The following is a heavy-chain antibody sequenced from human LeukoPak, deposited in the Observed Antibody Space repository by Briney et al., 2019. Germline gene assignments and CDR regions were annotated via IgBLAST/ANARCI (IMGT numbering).Heavy chain of an antibody. CDR2: IHYSGAT. CDR3: GRGILVNYYFDL. Sequence: SETLSLTCSVSGGSVTGYYWTWTRHPPGEGLEWIGEIHYSGATCYEASLRGRATISIGTFEDQFALGLTSVTAADAAVYCWGRGILVNYYFDLWGRGTLVTVSS. D-gene: IGHD3/OR15-3a*01. CDR1: GGSVTGYY. V-gene: IGHV4-34*01. J-gene: IGHJ2*01.